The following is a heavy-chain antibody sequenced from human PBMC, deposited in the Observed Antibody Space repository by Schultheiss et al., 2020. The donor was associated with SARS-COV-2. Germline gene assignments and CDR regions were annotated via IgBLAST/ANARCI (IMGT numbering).Heavy chain of an antibody. CDR3: ARVKWLVNHNFDY. Sequence: GGSLRLSCAASGFTFSSYAMSWVRQAPGKGLEWVSAISGSGGSTYYADSVKGRFTISRDNSKNTLYLQMNSLRAEDTAVYYCARVKWLVNHNFDYWGQGTLVTVSS. J-gene: IGHJ4*02. CDR2: ISGSGGST. D-gene: IGHD6-19*01. V-gene: IGHV3-23*01. CDR1: GFTFSSYA.